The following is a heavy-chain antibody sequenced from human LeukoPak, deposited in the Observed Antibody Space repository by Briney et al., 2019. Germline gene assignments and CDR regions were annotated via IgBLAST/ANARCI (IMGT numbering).Heavy chain of an antibody. D-gene: IGHD5-12*01. CDR3: VRVAATIPRYFDY. J-gene: IGHJ4*02. CDR1: GFTFSSYW. CDR2: INSDGSST. V-gene: IGHV3-74*01. Sequence: GGSLRLSCAASGFTFSSYWMSWVRQAPGRGLVWISRINSDGSSTNYADSVKGRFTISRDNAKNTLYLQMNSLRAEDTAVYYCVRVAATIPRYFDYWGQGTLVTVSS.